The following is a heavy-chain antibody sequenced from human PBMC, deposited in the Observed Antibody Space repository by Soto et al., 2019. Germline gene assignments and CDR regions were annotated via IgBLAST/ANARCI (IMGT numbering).Heavy chain of an antibody. V-gene: IGHV3-72*01. Sequence: EVQLVESGGGLVQPGGSLRLSCAASGFTLSDHYLDWVRQAPGKGLEWVGRSRNRVKSFTTAYAASVRGRFTFSRDDSTNSLYLQMNSLKTDDPAVYSCARASTPESTGYDYWGQGTLVTVSS. CDR1: GFTLSDHY. CDR3: ARASTPESTGYDY. J-gene: IGHJ4*02. D-gene: IGHD5-12*01. CDR2: SRNRVKSFTT.